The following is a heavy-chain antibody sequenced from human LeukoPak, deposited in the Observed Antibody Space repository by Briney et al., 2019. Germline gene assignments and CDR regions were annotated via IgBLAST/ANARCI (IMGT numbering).Heavy chain of an antibody. J-gene: IGHJ4*02. V-gene: IGHV3-23*01. D-gene: IGHD2-15*01. CDR3: AKIGSVVAATSSFDY. CDR1: GFTFSSYA. Sequence: GGSLRLSCAASGFTFSSYAMSWVRRAPGKGLEWVSAISGSGGSTYYADSVKGRFTISRDNSKNTLYLQMNSLRAEDTAVYYCAKIGSVVAATSSFDYWGQGTLVTVSS. CDR2: ISGSGGST.